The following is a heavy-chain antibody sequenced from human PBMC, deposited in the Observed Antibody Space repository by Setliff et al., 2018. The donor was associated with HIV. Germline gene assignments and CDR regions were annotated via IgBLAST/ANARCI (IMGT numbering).Heavy chain of an antibody. D-gene: IGHD2-15*01. V-gene: IGHV3-30*02. Sequence: GGSLRLSCAASGFTFSSYGMHWVRQAPGKGLEWVTFIRHDGINEDYRDSVKGRFSVSRDNSKNTVFPQMNSLRVEDTALYYCARGVPGICSGGTCYLEYWGQGALVTVSS. J-gene: IGHJ4*02. CDR2: IRHDGINE. CDR3: ARGVPGICSGGTCYLEY. CDR1: GFTFSSYG.